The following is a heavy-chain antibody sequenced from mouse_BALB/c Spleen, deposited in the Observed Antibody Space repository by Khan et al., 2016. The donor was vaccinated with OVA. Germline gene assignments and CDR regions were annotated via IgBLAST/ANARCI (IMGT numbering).Heavy chain of an antibody. V-gene: IGHV5-15*02. Sequence: EVELVESGGGLVQPGGSRKLSCAASGFTFIDYGMAWVRQTPGKGPEWIAFISSVAYSINYADTVTGRFTISRENAKNTLYLEMSSLRSDDTAMYYCARGGFAYWGQGTLVTVSA. CDR3: ARGGFAY. CDR2: ISSVAYSI. CDR1: GFTFIDYG. J-gene: IGHJ3*01.